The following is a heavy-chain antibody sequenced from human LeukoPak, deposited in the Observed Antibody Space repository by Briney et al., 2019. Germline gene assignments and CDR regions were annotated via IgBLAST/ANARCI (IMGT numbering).Heavy chain of an antibody. CDR2: IYYSGST. CDR3: ARTTGGSFNNWFDT. V-gene: IGHV4-59*08. J-gene: IGHJ5*02. Sequence: PSETLSLTCTVSGGSISSYYWSWIRQPPGKGLEWIGYIYYSGSTNYNPSLKSRVTISVDTSKNQFSLKLSSVPAADTAVYYCARTTGGSFNNWFDTWGQGTLVTVSS. CDR1: GGSISSYY. D-gene: IGHD2-15*01.